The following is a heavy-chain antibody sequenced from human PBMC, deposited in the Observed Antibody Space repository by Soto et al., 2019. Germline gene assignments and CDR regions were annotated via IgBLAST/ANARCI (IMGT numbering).Heavy chain of an antibody. D-gene: IGHD4-4*01. V-gene: IGHV4-34*01. CDR1: GGSFSGYY. CDR2: INHSGST. Sequence: SETLSLTCAVYGGSFSGYYWTWIRQPPGTGLEWIGEINHSGSTNYNPSLKSRVTISVDTSKNQFSLKLSSVTAADTAVYYCARGTVTRIYYGMDIWGQGTMVTV. J-gene: IGHJ6*02. CDR3: ARGTVTRIYYGMDI.